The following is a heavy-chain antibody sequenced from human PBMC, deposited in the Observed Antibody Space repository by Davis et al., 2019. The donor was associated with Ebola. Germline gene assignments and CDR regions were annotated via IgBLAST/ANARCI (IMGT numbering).Heavy chain of an antibody. D-gene: IGHD6-13*01. CDR2: ISSNGGST. CDR1: GFTFSDYY. V-gene: IGHV3-64*02. CDR3: ARGRGRLYSSPYFDY. J-gene: IGHJ4*02. Sequence: GGSLRLSCAASGFTFSDYYMSWVRQAPGKGLEYVSAISSNGGSTYYADSVKGRFTISRDNSKNTLYLQMGSLRAEDMAVYYCARGRGRLYSSPYFDYWGQGTLVTVSS.